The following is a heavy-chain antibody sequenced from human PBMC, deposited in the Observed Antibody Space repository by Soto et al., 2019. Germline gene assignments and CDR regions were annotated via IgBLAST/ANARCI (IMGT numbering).Heavy chain of an antibody. CDR1: GFTFSSYW. CDR3: ARDVRGSNYFDFWSGYCPY. Sequence: EVQLVESGGGLVQPGGSLRLSCAASGFTFSSYWMSWVRQAPGKGLEWVANIKQDGSEKYYVDSVKCRFTISRDNAQNSLYLQMNCLRAEDTAVYYCARDVRGSNYFDFWSGYCPYWGQGTLVTVSS. D-gene: IGHD3-3*01. J-gene: IGHJ4*02. V-gene: IGHV3-7*01. CDR2: IKQDGSEK.